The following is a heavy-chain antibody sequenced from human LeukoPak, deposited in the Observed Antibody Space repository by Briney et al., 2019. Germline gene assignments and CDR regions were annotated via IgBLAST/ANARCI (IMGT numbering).Heavy chain of an antibody. V-gene: IGHV5-51*01. D-gene: IGHD1-26*01. CDR2: IYPGDSDT. CDR1: GYRFTSDW. J-gene: IGHJ4*02. Sequence: LGESLKISCKGSGYRFTSDWIGWVRQMPGKGLEWMGIIYPGDSDTRYSPSFQGQVTISADKSVNTAYLQWSSLKASDTAMYYCARRDGTYYDYWGQGTLVTVSS. CDR3: ARRDGTYYDY.